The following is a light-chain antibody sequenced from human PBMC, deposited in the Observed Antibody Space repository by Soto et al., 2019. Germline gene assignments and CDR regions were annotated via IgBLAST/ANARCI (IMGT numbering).Light chain of an antibody. CDR3: SSYAGRNTLV. CDR1: SSDVGGYDS. CDR2: EVS. V-gene: IGLV2-8*01. J-gene: IGLJ3*02. Sequence: QSALTHPPSASGSPGQSVTFSCTGTSSDVGGYDSVSWYQQHPGKVPKLMIYEVSKRPSGVPDRFSGSKSANTASLTVSWLQADDEAEYYCSSYAGRNTLVVGGGTKLTV.